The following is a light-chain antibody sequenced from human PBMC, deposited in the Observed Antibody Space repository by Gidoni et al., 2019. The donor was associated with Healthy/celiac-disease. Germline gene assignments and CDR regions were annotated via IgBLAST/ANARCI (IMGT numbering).Light chain of an antibody. CDR3: CSYAGSYTWV. CDR1: SSDVGGYNY. Sequence: QSALTQPRSVSGSPGQSVTISCTGTSSDVGGYNYVSWYQQHPGKAPKLMIYDVSKRPSWVPDRFSGSKSGNTASLTISGLQAEDEPDYYCCSYAGSYTWVFGGGTKLTVL. V-gene: IGLV2-11*01. CDR2: DVS. J-gene: IGLJ3*02.